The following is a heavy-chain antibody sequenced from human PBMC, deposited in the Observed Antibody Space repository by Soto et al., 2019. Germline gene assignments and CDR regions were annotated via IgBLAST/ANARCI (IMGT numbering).Heavy chain of an antibody. CDR2: ISYDGSNK. Sequence: QVQLVESGGGVVQPGRSLRLSCAASGFTFSNYAIHWVRQAPGKGLEWVAIISYDGSNKYYADSVKGRFTISRDNSKNTLYLLMSSLRAEDTAVYYCAGDRSSRFWGFLPKLDAIDIWGQGTMVTVSS. CDR3: AGDRSSRFWGFLPKLDAIDI. V-gene: IGHV3-30-3*01. J-gene: IGHJ3*02. D-gene: IGHD3-16*01. CDR1: GFTFSNYA.